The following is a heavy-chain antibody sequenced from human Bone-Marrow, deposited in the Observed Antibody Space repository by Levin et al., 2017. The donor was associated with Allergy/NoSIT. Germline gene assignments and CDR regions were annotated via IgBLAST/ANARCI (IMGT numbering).Heavy chain of an antibody. D-gene: IGHD3-16*01. Sequence: SQTLSLTCTVSGGSISSYYWSWIRQPPGKGLEWIGYIYSSGNTNYNPSLKSRVTMSVDTSKNQFSLKLTSVTAADTAVYYCARGGPSLDYFDYWGQGALVTVSS. CDR2: IYSSGNT. CDR3: ARGGPSLDYFDY. CDR1: GGSISSYY. J-gene: IGHJ4*02. V-gene: IGHV4-59*08.